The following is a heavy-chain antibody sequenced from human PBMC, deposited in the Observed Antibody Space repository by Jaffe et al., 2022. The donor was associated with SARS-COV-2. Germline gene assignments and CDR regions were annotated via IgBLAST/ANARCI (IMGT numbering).Heavy chain of an antibody. V-gene: IGHV4-61*01. D-gene: IGHD3-9*01. J-gene: IGHJ5*02. CDR2: IYYSGST. Sequence: QVQLQESGPGLVKPSETLSLTCTVSGGSVSRGSYYWTWIRQPPGKGLEWIGYIYYSGSTNYNPSLKSRVTISLDTSKNQFSLKLSSVTAADTAVYYCARSFDGTDYYPFFDPWGQGTLVTVSS. CDR1: GGSVSRGSYY. CDR3: ARSFDGTDYYPFFDP.